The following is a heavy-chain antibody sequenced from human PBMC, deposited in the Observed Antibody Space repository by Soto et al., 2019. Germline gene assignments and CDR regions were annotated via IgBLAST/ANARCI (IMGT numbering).Heavy chain of an antibody. D-gene: IGHD2-21*02. CDR3: AKPYCGGDCHSSAFSI. Sequence: RLSCAASGFTVSSDGMHWVRQAPGKGLEWVAVISYDGSNKYYADSVKGRFTISRDNSKNTLYLQMNSLRAEDTAVYYCAKPYCGGDCHSSAFSIWGQWTLV. CDR2: ISYDGSNK. V-gene: IGHV3-30*18. J-gene: IGHJ3*02. CDR1: GFTVSSDG.